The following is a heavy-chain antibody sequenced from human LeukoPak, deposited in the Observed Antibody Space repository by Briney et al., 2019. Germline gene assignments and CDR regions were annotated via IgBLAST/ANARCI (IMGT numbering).Heavy chain of an antibody. V-gene: IGHV1-18*01. CDR1: GYTFTSYG. D-gene: IGHD3-22*01. Sequence: AASVKVSCKASGYTFTSYGISWIRQAPRQGLEWMGWISIYNGNTNYVQKFQDRVTMTTDTSTGTAYMELRSLRSDDTAVYYCARVQPHRIHYDNSDYPTRNDYWGQGTLVTVSS. CDR3: ARVQPHRIHYDNSDYPTRNDY. J-gene: IGHJ4*02. CDR2: ISIYNGNT.